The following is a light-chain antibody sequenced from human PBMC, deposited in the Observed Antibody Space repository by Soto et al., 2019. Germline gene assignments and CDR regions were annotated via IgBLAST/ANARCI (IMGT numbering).Light chain of an antibody. Sequence: QSALTQPASVSGSPGQSITISGTGTSSDVGGYNYVSWYQQHPGKAPKLMIYEVSNRPSGVSNRFSGSQSGNTASLTISGLQAEDEADYYCSSYTSSSTPHVIFAGGTKLTVL. CDR2: EVS. V-gene: IGLV2-14*01. J-gene: IGLJ2*01. CDR3: SSYTSSSTPHVI. CDR1: SSDVGGYNY.